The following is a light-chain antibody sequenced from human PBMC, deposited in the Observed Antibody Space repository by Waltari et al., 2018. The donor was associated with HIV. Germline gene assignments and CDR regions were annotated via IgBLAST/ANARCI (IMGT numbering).Light chain of an antibody. V-gene: IGKV3-15*01. CDR3: HQYNKWPRGT. J-gene: IGKJ4*01. CDR1: QSVGSY. CDR2: GAS. Sequence: VMTQSPATVSVSPGGRATLSCRASQSVGSYLAWYQQKPGQAPRLLIYGASTRATGFPTRFSGSGSGTEFTLTISSLKAEDCAVYYCHQYNKWPRGTFGGGTKVEV.